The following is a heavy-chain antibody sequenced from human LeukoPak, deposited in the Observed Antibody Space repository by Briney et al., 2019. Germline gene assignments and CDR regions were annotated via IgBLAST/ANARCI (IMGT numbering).Heavy chain of an antibody. CDR3: AKDPFLPYYDFWSGYYPREGTFDY. V-gene: IGHV3-23*01. CDR2: ISGSGGST. D-gene: IGHD3-3*01. CDR1: GFTFSSYA. Sequence: GGSLRLSCAASGFTFSSYAMSWVRQAPGRGLEWVSAISGSGGSTYYADSVKGRFTISRDISKNTLYLQMNSLRAEDTAVYYCAKDPFLPYYDFWSGYYPREGTFDYWGQGTLVTVSS. J-gene: IGHJ4*02.